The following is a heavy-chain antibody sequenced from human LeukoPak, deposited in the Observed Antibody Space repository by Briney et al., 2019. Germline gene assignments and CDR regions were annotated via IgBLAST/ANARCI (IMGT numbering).Heavy chain of an antibody. J-gene: IGHJ6*03. D-gene: IGHD6-6*01. CDR3: ARDVRAARLSYYYYYMDV. CDR1: GGSMSSYY. Sequence: SETLSLTCTVSGGSMSSYYWSWIRQPPGKGLEWIGYIYYSGSTNYNPSLKSRVTISVDTSKYQFTLKLSSVTAADTAVYYCARDVRAARLSYYYYYMDVWGKGTTVTVSS. V-gene: IGHV4-59*01. CDR2: IYYSGST.